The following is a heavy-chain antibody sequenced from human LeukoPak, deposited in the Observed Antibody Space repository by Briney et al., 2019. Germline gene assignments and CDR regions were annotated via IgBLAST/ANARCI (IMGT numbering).Heavy chain of an antibody. CDR2: ISGSGGST. D-gene: IGHD3-10*01. Sequence: PGGSLRLSCAASGFTFSSYAMSWVRQAPGKGLEWVSAISGSGGSTYYADSVKGRFTISRDNSKNTLYLQMNGLRAEDTAVYYGALLWFGESSSWFDPWGQGTLVTVSS. CDR3: ALLWFGESSSWFDP. CDR1: GFTFSSYA. J-gene: IGHJ5*02. V-gene: IGHV3-23*01.